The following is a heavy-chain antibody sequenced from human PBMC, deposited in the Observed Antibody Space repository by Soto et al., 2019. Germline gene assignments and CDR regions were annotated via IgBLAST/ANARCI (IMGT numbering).Heavy chain of an antibody. CDR1: GGSVSSGSYY. CDR2: IYYSGST. D-gene: IGHD5-12*01. CDR3: ARHPGGYDHFDY. J-gene: IGHJ4*02. Sequence: SETLSLTYTVSGGSVSSGSYYWSWIRQPPGKGLEWIGYIYYSGSTNYNPSLKSRVTISVDTSKNQFSLKLSSVTAADTAVYYCARHPGGYDHFDYWGKGALVTV. V-gene: IGHV4-61*01.